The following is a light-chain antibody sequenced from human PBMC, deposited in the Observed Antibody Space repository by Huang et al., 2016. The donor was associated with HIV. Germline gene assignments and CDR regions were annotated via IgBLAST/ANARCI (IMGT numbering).Light chain of an antibody. CDR2: GAS. CDR3: QQCDKWPPT. V-gene: IGKV3-15*01. CDR1: RIISNN. Sequence: EIVMTQSPATLSVSPGERATLSGRASRIISNNLAWYQQKPGQAPRLLIYGASNRATGIPARFSGSGSGTEFTLTISSLQSEDFAVYYCQQCDKWPPTFGQGTKVEIK. J-gene: IGKJ1*01.